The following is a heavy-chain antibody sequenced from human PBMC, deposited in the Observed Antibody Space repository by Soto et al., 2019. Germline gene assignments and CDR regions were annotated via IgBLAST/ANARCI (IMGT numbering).Heavy chain of an antibody. V-gene: IGHV4-61*01. CDR3: ASGVLLLDY. CDR2: IYYSGST. Sequence: QVQLQESGPGLVKPSETLSLTCTVSGGSVSSGSYYWSWIRQPPGKGLEWIGYIYYSGSTNYNPPLKSRVTISVDTSKNQFSLKLSSVTAADTAVYYCASGVLLLDYWGQGTLVTVSS. CDR1: GGSVSSGSYY. D-gene: IGHD2-8*01. J-gene: IGHJ4*02.